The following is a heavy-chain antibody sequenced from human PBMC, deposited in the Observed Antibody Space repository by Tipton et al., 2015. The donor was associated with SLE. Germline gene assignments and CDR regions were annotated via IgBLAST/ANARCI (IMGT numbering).Heavy chain of an antibody. Sequence: TLSLTCAVYGGSFSGYFWGWVPQPPGKGVGWFGNIFKIGSPPYNPSLKSRVSLSVDTSKNQFSLRLSSVTAADTAAYFCARGLYSNFYYNYYMDVWGKGTTVTVSS. CDR1: GGSFSGYF. D-gene: IGHD4-11*01. V-gene: IGHV4-34*01. CDR2: IFKIGSP. CDR3: ARGLYSNFYYNYYMDV. J-gene: IGHJ6*03.